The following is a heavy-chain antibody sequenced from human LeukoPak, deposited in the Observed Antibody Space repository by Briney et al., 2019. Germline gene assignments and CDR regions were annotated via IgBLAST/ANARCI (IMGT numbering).Heavy chain of an antibody. CDR3: ARFRFSGSKAFDI. J-gene: IGHJ3*02. D-gene: IGHD5-12*01. CDR1: GGSISSGSYY. Sequence: SETLSLTCTVSGGSISSGSYYWSWIRQPAGKGLEWIGRIYTSGSTNYNPSLKSRVTISVDTSKNQFSLKLSSVTAADTAVYYCARFRFSGSKAFDIWGQGTMVTVS. CDR2: IYTSGST. V-gene: IGHV4-61*02.